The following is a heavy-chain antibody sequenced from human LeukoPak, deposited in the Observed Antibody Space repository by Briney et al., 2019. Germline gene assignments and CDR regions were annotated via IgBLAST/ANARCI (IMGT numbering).Heavy chain of an antibody. J-gene: IGHJ4*02. D-gene: IGHD1-26*01. V-gene: IGHV3-66*01. CDR2: IYSGGST. Sequence: PGGSLRLSCAASGFTVSSNYMSWVRQAPEKGLEWVSVIYSGGSTYYADSVKGRFTISRDNSKNTLYLQMNSLRAEDTAVYYCARDRRRVGASFDYWGQGTLVTVSS. CDR1: GFTVSSNY. CDR3: ARDRRRVGASFDY.